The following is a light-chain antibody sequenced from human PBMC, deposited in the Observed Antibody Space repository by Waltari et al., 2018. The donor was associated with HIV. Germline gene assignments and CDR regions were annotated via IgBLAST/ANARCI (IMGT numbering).Light chain of an antibody. V-gene: IGKV3-15*01. CDR3: QQYNSWPRT. CDR2: GAS. J-gene: IGKJ1*01. Sequence: IVMTHSPAPLSVSPGGSATLSCSASQSVSNSLVWYQQRPGQAPRLLIYGASTRATGIPGRFSGSGSGTEFTLTINSLQSEDLAVYYCQQYNSWPRTFGQGTKVEVK. CDR1: QSVSNS.